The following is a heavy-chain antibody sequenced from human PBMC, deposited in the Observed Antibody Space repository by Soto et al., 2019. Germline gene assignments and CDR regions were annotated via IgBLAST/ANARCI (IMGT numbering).Heavy chain of an antibody. CDR2: IIPIFGTA. CDR1: GGTFSSYS. V-gene: IGHV1-69*06. D-gene: IGHD3-3*01. CDR3: AREYDFWSGYYIPIQQKYYYYGMDV. Sequence: SVKVSCKASGGTFSSYSISWVRQAPGQGLEWMGGIIPIFGTANYAQKFQGRVTITADKSTSTAYMELSSLRSEDTAVYYCAREYDFWSGYYIPIQQKYYYYGMDVRGQGTTVTVSS. J-gene: IGHJ6*02.